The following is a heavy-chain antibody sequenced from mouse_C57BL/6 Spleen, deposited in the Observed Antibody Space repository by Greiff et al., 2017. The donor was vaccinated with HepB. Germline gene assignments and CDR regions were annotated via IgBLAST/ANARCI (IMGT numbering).Heavy chain of an antibody. CDR2: ISSGSSTI. Sequence: DVQLVESGGGLVKPGGSLKLSCAASGFTFSDYGMHWVRQAPEKGLEWVAYISSGSSTIYYADTVKGRFTISRDNAKNTLFLQMTSLRSEDTAMYYCARPGLHYYGSRGHYYAMDYWGQGTSVTVSS. J-gene: IGHJ4*01. CDR3: ARPGLHYYGSRGHYYAMDY. CDR1: GFTFSDYG. V-gene: IGHV5-17*01. D-gene: IGHD1-1*01.